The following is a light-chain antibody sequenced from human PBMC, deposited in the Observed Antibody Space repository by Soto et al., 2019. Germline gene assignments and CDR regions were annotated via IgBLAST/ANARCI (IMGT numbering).Light chain of an antibody. CDR2: DAS. V-gene: IGKV3D-15*01. CDR1: HSVRSN. CDR3: QQYNNWPPIT. J-gene: IGKJ5*01. Sequence: EIVMTQSPATLSVSAGERATLSCRARHSVRSNLAWYQQKPGQAPRLLIYDASTRATGIPARFSGSGSGTAFILTISSLQSADFGVYYCQQYNNWPPITFGQGTRLEIK.